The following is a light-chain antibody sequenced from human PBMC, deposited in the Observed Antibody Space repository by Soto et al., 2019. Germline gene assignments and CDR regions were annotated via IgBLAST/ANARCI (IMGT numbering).Light chain of an antibody. CDR2: DAS. J-gene: IGKJ5*01. V-gene: IGKV3-11*01. CDR1: QSVSSY. CDR3: QQRNTWPPVT. Sequence: IVFTQSPATLSLSPGERATLSCRASQSVSSYLAWYQQKPGQAPRLLIYDASNRATGIPARFSGSGSGADFTLTISSLEPEDFAIYYCQQRNTWPPVTFGQGTRLEI.